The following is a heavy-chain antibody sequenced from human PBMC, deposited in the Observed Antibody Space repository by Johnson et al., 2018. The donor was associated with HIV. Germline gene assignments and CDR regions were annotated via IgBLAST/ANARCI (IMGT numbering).Heavy chain of an antibody. CDR1: GFIFSSYP. CDR3: ARVGDPLHDAFDI. CDR2: ISYDGSNK. Sequence: QVQLVESGGGLVQSGGSLRLSCAASGFIFSSYPMHWVRQAPGKGLEWVAVISYDGSNKYYADSVKGRFTISRDNSKNSLFLQMHSLRVEDTAIYYCARVGDPLHDAFDIWGQGTMVTVSS. J-gene: IGHJ3*02. V-gene: IGHV3-30*04.